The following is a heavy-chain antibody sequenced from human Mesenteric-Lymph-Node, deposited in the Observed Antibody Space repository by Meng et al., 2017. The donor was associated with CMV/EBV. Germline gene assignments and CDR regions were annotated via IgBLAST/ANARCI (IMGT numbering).Heavy chain of an antibody. V-gene: IGHV1-46*01. D-gene: IGHD2-2*01. Sequence: ASVKVSCKASGYTFTSYYMHWVRQAPGQGLEWMGIINPSGGRTSYAQKFQGRVTMTRDTSTSTVYMELSSLRSEDTAVYYCARGEVGVVVPAAMIGYFDYWGQGTLVTVSS. CDR3: ARGEVGVVVPAAMIGYFDY. CDR1: GYTFTSYY. J-gene: IGHJ4*02. CDR2: INPSGGRT.